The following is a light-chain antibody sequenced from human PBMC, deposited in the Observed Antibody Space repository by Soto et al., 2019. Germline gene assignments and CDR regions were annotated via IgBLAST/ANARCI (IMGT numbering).Light chain of an antibody. CDR3: QVWESRSDQYV. V-gene: IGLV3-21*02. CDR2: DDS. Sequence: SYELTQPPSVSVAPGQTATITCGGNNIGSERVHWYQQRPGQAPAVVVFDDSDRPSGIPERFSGSNSGNTAALTISRVEDGDEADYYCQVWESRSDQYVFGTGTKVTVL. CDR1: NIGSER. J-gene: IGLJ1*01.